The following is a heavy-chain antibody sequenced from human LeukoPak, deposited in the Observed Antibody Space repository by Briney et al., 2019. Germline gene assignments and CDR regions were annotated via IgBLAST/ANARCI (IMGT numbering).Heavy chain of an antibody. Sequence: GGSLRLSCAASGFTFTNAWMNWVRQAPGKGLEWVGRIKSKTDGGTTDYAAPVKGRFTISRDDSKNTLYLQMNSQKTEDTAVYYCTTTPTKYYDFWSAYNDYWGQGTLVTVSS. D-gene: IGHD3-3*01. CDR1: GFTFTNAW. J-gene: IGHJ4*02. CDR3: TTTPTKYYDFWSAYNDY. V-gene: IGHV3-15*07. CDR2: IKSKTDGGTT.